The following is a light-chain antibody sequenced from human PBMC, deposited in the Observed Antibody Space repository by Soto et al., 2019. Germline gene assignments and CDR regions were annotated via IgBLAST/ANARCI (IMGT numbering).Light chain of an antibody. CDR2: GNS. V-gene: IGLV1-40*01. J-gene: IGLJ1*01. Sequence: QSVLTQPPSVSGAPGQRVTISCTGSSSNIGAGYDVHWYQQLPGTAPKLLIYGNSNRPSGVPDRFSGSKSGTSASLAITGLQAEAEADYYCQSYDSSLRYVFGTGTKVTVL. CDR1: SSNIGAGYD. CDR3: QSYDSSLRYV.